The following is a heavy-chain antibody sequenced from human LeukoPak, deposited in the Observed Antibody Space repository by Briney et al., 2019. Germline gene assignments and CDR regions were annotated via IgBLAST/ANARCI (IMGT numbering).Heavy chain of an antibody. J-gene: IGHJ4*02. D-gene: IGHD3-10*01. CDR2: IYDSGST. CDR3: ARFGRGEDY. Sequence: SETLSLTCTVSGGSISSYYWSWIRQPPGKGLEWIGYIYDSGSTNYNPSLKSRVTISVDTSKNQFSLKLSSVTAADTAVYYCARFGRGEDYWGQGTLVTVSS. V-gene: IGHV4-59*01. CDR1: GGSISSYY.